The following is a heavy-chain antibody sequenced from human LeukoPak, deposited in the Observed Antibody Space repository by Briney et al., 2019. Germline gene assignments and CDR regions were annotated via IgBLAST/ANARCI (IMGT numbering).Heavy chain of an antibody. D-gene: IGHD3-10*01. J-gene: IGHJ4*02. CDR2: ISSSSSYI. CDR1: GFTFSSYS. CDR3: ARDHMVRGVIISWYFDY. V-gene: IGHV3-21*01. Sequence: GGSPRLSCAASGFTFSSYSMNWVRQAPGKGLEWVSSISSSSSYIYYADSVKGRFTISRDNAKNSLYLQMNSLRAEDTAVYYCARDHMVRGVIISWYFDYWGQGTLVTVSS.